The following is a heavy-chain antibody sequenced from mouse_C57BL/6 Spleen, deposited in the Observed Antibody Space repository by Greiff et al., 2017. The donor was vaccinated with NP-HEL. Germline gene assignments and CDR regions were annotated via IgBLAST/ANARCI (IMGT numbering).Heavy chain of an antibody. Sequence: VQLQQSGPELVKPGASVKISCKASGYSFTDYNMNWVKQSNGKSLEWIGVINPNYGTTSYNQKFKGKATLTVDQSSSTAYMQLNSLTSEDSAVYYCALCYGSSSPAWFAYWGQGTLVTVSA. J-gene: IGHJ3*01. V-gene: IGHV1-39*01. CDR1: GYSFTDYN. CDR2: INPNYGTT. D-gene: IGHD1-1*01. CDR3: ALCYGSSSPAWFAY.